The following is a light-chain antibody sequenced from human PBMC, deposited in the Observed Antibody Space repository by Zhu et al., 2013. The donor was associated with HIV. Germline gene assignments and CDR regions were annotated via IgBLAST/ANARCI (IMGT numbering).Light chain of an antibody. CDR3: QQYGSSVFT. V-gene: IGKV3-20*01. Sequence: EIVLTQSPGTLSLSPGERATLSCRASQSVSSSYLAWYQQKSGQAPRLLIYGVSSRATGIPDRFSGSGSGTDFTLTISRLEPEDFAVYYCQQYGSSVFTFGPGTKVDVK. CDR1: QSVSSSY. CDR2: GVS. J-gene: IGKJ3*01.